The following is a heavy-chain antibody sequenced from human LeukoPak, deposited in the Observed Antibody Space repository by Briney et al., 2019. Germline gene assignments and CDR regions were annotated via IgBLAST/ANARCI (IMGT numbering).Heavy chain of an antibody. Sequence: GGSLRLSCVASGFTFSSYWMHWVRQVPGKGLMWVSRVKYDGINTNYADSVKGRFTISRDNAKHALYLQMNSLRAEDTGIYNCVRGDTSFWGFPHWGQGTLVTVSS. CDR1: GFTFSSYW. CDR3: VRGDTSFWGFPH. J-gene: IGHJ4*02. CDR2: VKYDGINT. V-gene: IGHV3-74*01. D-gene: IGHD2/OR15-2a*01.